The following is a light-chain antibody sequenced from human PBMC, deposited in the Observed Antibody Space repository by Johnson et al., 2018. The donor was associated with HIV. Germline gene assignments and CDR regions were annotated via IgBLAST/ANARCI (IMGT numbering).Light chain of an antibody. CDR1: SSNIGNNY. V-gene: IGLV1-51*02. Sequence: QSVLTQPPSVSAAPGQKVTISCSGSSSNIGNNYVSWYQQLPGTAPKLLIYENNKRPSGIPDRFSGSKSGTSATLGITGLKTGDEADYYCGTWDSSLSAYVVGTGTKVTGL. CDR2: ENN. J-gene: IGLJ1*01. CDR3: GTWDSSLSAYV.